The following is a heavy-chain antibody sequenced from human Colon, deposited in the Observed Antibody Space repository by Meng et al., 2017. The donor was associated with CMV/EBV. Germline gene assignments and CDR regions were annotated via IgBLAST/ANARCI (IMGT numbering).Heavy chain of an antibody. CDR1: GFTFSTSS. D-gene: IGHD5-18*01. V-gene: IGHV3-21*01. J-gene: IGHJ3*02. Sequence: CGFTFSTSSMNRVRQAPGKGLEWVASISSSSGYIYYADSVKGRFTISRDNAKNSLYLQMNSLRAEDTAVYYCARIRGYSYGYDAFDIWGQGTMVTVSS. CDR2: ISSSSGYI. CDR3: ARIRGYSYGYDAFDI.